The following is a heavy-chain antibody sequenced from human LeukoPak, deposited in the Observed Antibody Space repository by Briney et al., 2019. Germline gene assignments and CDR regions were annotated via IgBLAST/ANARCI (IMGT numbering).Heavy chain of an antibody. CDR2: INHSGST. J-gene: IGHJ3*02. D-gene: IGHD2-21*01. CDR3: ASPKSDGYDAFDI. V-gene: IGHV4-34*01. CDR1: GGSFSGYY. Sequence: SETLSVTCAVYGGSFSGYYWSWIRQPPGKGLEWIGEINHSGSTNYNPSLKSRVTISVDTSKNQFSLKLSSVTAADTAVYYCASPKSDGYDAFDIWGQGTMVTVSS.